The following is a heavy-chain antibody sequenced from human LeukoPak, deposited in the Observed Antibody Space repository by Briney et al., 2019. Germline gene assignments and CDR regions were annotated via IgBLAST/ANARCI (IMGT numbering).Heavy chain of an antibody. CDR3: ARAQLLRLENFLDY. V-gene: IGHV3-48*03. CDR2: ISSSGSDI. CDR1: GFTFSNYE. J-gene: IGHJ4*02. D-gene: IGHD1-26*01. Sequence: GGSLRLSCAASGFTFSNYEMNWVRQAPGKGLEWVSYISSSGSDIYYADSVKGRFTISSDNAKNSLYLQMNSLRVEDTAVYYCARAQLLRLENFLDYWGQGTLVTVSS.